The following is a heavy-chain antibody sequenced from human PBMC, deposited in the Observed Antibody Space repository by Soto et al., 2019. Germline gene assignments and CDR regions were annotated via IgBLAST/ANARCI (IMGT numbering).Heavy chain of an antibody. CDR1: GGSFSGYY. V-gene: IGHV4-34*01. CDR3: ARRIVVVPAAMGGWFDP. CDR2: INHSGST. J-gene: IGHJ5*02. Sequence: SETLSLTCAVYGGSFSGYYWSWIRQPPGKGLEWIGEINHSGSTNYNPSLKSRVTISVDTSKNQFSLKRSSVTAADTAVYYCARRIVVVPAAMGGWFDPWGQGTLVTVSS. D-gene: IGHD2-2*01.